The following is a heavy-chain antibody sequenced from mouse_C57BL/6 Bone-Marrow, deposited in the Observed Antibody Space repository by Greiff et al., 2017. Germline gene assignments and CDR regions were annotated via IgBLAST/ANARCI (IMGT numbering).Heavy chain of an antibody. J-gene: IGHJ4*01. CDR3: TRPPYYSNYGYAMDY. V-gene: IGHV1-5*01. CDR1: GYTFTSYW. CDR2: IYPGNSDT. Sequence: EVMLVESGTVLARPGASVKMSCKTSGYTFTSYWMHWVKQRPGQGLEWIGAIYPGNSDTSYNQKFKGKAKLTAVTSASTAYMELSSLTNEDSAVYYCTRPPYYSNYGYAMDYWGQGTSVTVSS. D-gene: IGHD2-5*01.